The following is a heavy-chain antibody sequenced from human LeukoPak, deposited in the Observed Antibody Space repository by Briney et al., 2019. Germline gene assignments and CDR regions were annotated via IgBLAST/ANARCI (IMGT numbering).Heavy chain of an antibody. CDR3: ARAYDSSGYYYFFDY. D-gene: IGHD3-22*01. Sequence: PGGSLRLSCAASGFTFSDHDMDWVRQAPGKGLEWVARIRNKANSYTTAYAASVKCRFTISRDDSKNSLYLQMNSLKTEDTAVYYCARAYDSSGYYYFFDYWGQGTLVTVSS. CDR2: IRNKANSYTT. CDR1: GFTFSDHD. J-gene: IGHJ4*02. V-gene: IGHV3-72*01.